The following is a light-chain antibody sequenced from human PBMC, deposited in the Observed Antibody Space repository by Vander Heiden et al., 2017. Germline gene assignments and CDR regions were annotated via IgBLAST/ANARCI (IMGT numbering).Light chain of an antibody. J-gene: IGKJ1*01. Sequence: DIQMTQSPSSLTASVGDRVTITCRASQSISSYLNWYQQKPGKAPKVLIYAASSLQSAVPSTFSGSGSGTDFTLSIIRLQPEDFTTYYCRQSYGTPRTFGQGTKVEIK. V-gene: IGKV1-39*01. CDR3: RQSYGTPRT. CDR2: AAS. CDR1: QSISSY.